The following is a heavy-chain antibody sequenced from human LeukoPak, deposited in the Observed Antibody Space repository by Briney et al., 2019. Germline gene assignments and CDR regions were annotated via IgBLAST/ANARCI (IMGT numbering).Heavy chain of an antibody. CDR2: IYYSGST. CDR1: GGSISSYY. J-gene: IGHJ4*02. Sequence: SETLSLTCTVSGGSISSYYWSWIRQPPGKGVEWIGYIYYSGSTNYNPSLKSRVTISVDTSKNQFSLKLSSVTAADTAVYYCARGAAPYYFDYWGQGTLVTVSS. D-gene: IGHD6-25*01. V-gene: IGHV4-59*01. CDR3: ARGAAPYYFDY.